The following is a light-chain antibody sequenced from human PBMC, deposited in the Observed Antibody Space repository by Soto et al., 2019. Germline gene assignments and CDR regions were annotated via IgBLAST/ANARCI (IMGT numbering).Light chain of an antibody. V-gene: IGLV1-40*01. J-gene: IGLJ1*01. CDR1: SSNIGAGYD. CDR2: GNN. Sequence: QSVLTQPPSVSGAPGQRVTISCTGSSSNIGAGYDVHWYQQLPGTAPKLLIDGNNNRPSGGPDRFSGSKSGTSASLVITGLQAEDEADYYCQSYDISLSGYVFGTGTKVTVL. CDR3: QSYDISLSGYV.